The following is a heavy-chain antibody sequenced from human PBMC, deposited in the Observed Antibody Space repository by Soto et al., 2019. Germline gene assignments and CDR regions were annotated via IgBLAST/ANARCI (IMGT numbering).Heavy chain of an antibody. V-gene: IGHV1-69*01. J-gene: IGHJ6*02. CDR1: GGTFSSYA. D-gene: IGHD6-19*01. CDR2: IIPIFGTA. Sequence: QVQLVQSGAEVKKPGSSVKVSCKASGGTFSSYAISWVRQAPGQGLEWMGGIIPIFGTANYAQKFQGRVTITADESTSKAYMELRSLRSEDTAVYYCASGIAVAGSYYYYGMDVWGQGTTVTVSS. CDR3: ASGIAVAGSYYYYGMDV.